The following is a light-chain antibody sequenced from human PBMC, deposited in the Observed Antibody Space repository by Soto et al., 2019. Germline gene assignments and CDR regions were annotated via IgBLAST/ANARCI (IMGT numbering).Light chain of an antibody. J-gene: IGKJ4*01. CDR3: QHYDNWPLT. CDR2: AAS. V-gene: IGKV3-15*01. Sequence: DIVMTQSPSTLSASPGEGATISCRASQGISNSLAWYQQKPGKAPRLLIYAASSIAAGVPARFSGSGSGTDVTLTISSLQSEDFVTYYCQHYDNWPLTFGGGTKVDIK. CDR1: QGISNS.